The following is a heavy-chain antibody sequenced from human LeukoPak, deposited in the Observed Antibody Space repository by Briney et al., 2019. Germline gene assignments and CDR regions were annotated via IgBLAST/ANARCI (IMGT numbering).Heavy chain of an antibody. Sequence: ASVKVSCKASGYTFTGYYMHWVRQAPGHGLEWMGRINPNSGGTNYAQKFQRRVTMTRATSISTAYMELSRLRSDDTAVYYCARGWRPTIAVAGLCDYWGRGTLVTVSS. V-gene: IGHV1-2*06. D-gene: IGHD6-19*01. CDR2: INPNSGGT. CDR3: ARGWRPTIAVAGLCDY. J-gene: IGHJ4*02. CDR1: GYTFTGYY.